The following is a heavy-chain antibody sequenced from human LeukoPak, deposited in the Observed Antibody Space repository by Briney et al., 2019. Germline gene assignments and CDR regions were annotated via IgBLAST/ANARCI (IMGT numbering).Heavy chain of an antibody. V-gene: IGHV4-59*08. CDR3: AKWASDNRAFDL. Sequence: SETLSLTCTVSGGSISSYYWSWLRQPPGKGLEWIGHVYYSGRTTYNPSLRSRLTISADTSTSQLSLKLSSVTAADTAVYFCAKWASDNRAFDLWGQGTLVTVSS. J-gene: IGHJ4*02. CDR1: GGSISSYY. D-gene: IGHD2-8*01. CDR2: VYYSGRT.